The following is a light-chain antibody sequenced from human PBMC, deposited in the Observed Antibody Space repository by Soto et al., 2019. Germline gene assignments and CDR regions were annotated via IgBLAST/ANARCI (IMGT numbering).Light chain of an antibody. Sequence: EIVLTQSPATLSLSPGERATLSCRASQSVSRYLAWYQQRPGQAPRLLIYDASNRATGIPARFSGSGSGTDFTLTISSREPEDFAVYYCQQRSNLPLTFGGGTKVEIK. CDR2: DAS. V-gene: IGKV3-11*01. CDR3: QQRSNLPLT. J-gene: IGKJ4*01. CDR1: QSVSRY.